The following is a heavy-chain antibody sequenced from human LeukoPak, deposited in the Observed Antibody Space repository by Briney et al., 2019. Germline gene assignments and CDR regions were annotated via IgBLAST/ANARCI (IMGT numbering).Heavy chain of an antibody. CDR3: AKDSGGVDY. Sequence: PGGSLRRSCAASGFTFYDYSMHWVRQGPGNGLEWFSVISWDGGSTSYADSGKVRFTISRDNSKNSLYMQMNSLRSEDSALYYCAKDSGGVDYSGPGALVTVSS. V-gene: IGHV3-43*01. J-gene: IGHJ4*01. CDR2: ISWDGGST. D-gene: IGHD3-10*01. CDR1: GFTFYDYS.